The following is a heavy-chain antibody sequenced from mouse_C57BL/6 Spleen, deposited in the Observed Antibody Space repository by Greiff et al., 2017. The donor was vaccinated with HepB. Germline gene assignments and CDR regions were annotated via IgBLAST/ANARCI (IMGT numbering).Heavy chain of an antibody. CDR2: IYPGDGDT. D-gene: IGHD1-1*01. CDR1: GYAFSSSW. J-gene: IGHJ1*03. CDR3: EGSSYEYWYFDV. Sequence: VQLQESGPELVKPGASVKISCKASGYAFSSSWMNWVKQRPGKGLEWIGRIYPGDGDTHYNGKFKGKATLTADKSSSTAYMQLSSLTSEDSAVYFCEGSSYEYWYFDVWGTGTTVTVSS. V-gene: IGHV1-82*01.